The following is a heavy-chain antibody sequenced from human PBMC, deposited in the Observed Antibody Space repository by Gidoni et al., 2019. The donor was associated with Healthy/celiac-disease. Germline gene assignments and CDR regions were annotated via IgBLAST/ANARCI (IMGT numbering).Heavy chain of an antibody. J-gene: IGHJ4*02. CDR2: IWYDGSNK. CDR1: VFTFGSYG. Sequence: QVQLVESGGGVVQPGRSLRLYCAASVFTFGSYGMHWVRQAPGKGMEWVAVIWYDGSNKYYADSVKGRFTISRDNSKNTLYLQMNSLRAEDTAVYYCARDLLKGSPLLGYWGQGTLVTVSS. V-gene: IGHV3-33*08. D-gene: IGHD3-10*01. CDR3: ARDLLKGSPLLGY.